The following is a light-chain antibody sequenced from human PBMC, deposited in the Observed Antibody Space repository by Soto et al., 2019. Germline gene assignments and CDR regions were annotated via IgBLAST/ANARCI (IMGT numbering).Light chain of an antibody. V-gene: IGLV1-51*02. CDR2: ENN. CDR3: ETWDSSLSAGV. J-gene: IGLJ1*01. Sequence: QSVLTQPPSLSAAPGQKVTISSSGSSTNIGNNYVAWYQQFPGAAPKLLIYENNKRPSGIPDRFSGSKSGTSATLGITGLQTRDEADYYCETWDSSLSAGVFGTGTKLTVL. CDR1: STNIGNNY.